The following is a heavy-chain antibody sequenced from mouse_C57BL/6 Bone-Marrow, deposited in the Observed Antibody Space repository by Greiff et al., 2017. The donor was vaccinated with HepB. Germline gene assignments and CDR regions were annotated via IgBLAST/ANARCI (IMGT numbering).Heavy chain of an antibody. J-gene: IGHJ4*01. D-gene: IGHD1-1*01. CDR3: SRSGTVVARAMDY. V-gene: IGHV14-2*01. Sequence: EVQLVESGAELVKPGASVKLSCTASGFNIKDYYMHWVKQRTEQGLEWIGRIDPEDGETKYAPKFQGKATITAYTSSNTAYLQLSSLTSEETAVYYCSRSGTVVARAMDYWGQGTSVTVSS. CDR1: GFNIKDYY. CDR2: IDPEDGET.